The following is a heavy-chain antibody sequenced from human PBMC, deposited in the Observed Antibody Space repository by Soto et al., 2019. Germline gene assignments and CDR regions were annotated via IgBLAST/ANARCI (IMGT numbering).Heavy chain of an antibody. J-gene: IGHJ4*02. CDR1: GGSISGYS. CDR3: ASLVAGYSYGHFDY. Sequence: SETLSVTCTVSGGSISGYSWSWSRQPPGKGLEWIGYIFYRGSTNYNPSLKSRVTISVDTSKNQFSLKLSSVTAADTAVYYCASLVAGYSYGHFDYWGQGTLVTVSS. D-gene: IGHD5-18*01. CDR2: IFYRGST. V-gene: IGHV4-59*01.